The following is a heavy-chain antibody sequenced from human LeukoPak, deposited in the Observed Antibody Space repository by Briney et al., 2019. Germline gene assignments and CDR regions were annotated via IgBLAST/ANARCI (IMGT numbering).Heavy chain of an antibody. D-gene: IGHD3-3*01. CDR3: PSPNFTIFGGSNYYGIDV. CDR2: ISSSSSYI. J-gene: IGHJ6*02. V-gene: IGHV3-21*01. Sequence: GGSLRLACAASGFTFSSDRMNWVPQAPGKGLGCVSSISSSSSYIYDADAVKGRFTSPRDDANNSLYVQMNSLRAEGTAVYYCPSPNFTIFGGSNYYGIDVWGQGTTVTVSS. CDR1: GFTFSSDR.